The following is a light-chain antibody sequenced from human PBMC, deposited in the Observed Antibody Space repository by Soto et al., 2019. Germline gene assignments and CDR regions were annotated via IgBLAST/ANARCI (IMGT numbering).Light chain of an antibody. J-gene: IGLJ2*01. V-gene: IGLV1-40*01. CDR2: GNS. CDR3: QSYDSNLSGVV. CDR1: SSNIGADYD. Sequence: QSVLTQPPSVSGAPGQRVTISCTGSSSNIGADYDVHWYQQLPGTAPKLLIYGNSNRPSGVPDRFSGSKSGTSASLAITGLQAEDEADYYCQSYDSNLSGVVFGGGTKLTVL.